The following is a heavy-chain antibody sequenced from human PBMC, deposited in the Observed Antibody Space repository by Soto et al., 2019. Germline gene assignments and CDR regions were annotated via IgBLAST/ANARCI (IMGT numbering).Heavy chain of an antibody. Sequence: TGGSLRLSCAASGFTFSTYAMHWVRLPPGKGLEYVSAISSNGENTYYADSVKGRFTISRDNSKNTLYLQMGSLKNEDTSVYYCARSSNWNTPLFDYWGQGTLVNVSS. CDR1: GFTFSTYA. CDR3: ARSSNWNTPLFDY. V-gene: IGHV3-64*02. D-gene: IGHD1-20*01. J-gene: IGHJ4*02. CDR2: ISSNGENT.